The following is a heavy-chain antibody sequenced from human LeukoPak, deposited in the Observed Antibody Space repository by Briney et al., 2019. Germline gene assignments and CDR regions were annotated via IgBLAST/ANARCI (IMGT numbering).Heavy chain of an antibody. V-gene: IGHV4-39*01. Sequence: SETLSLTCTVSGGSISSSSYYWGWIRQPPGKGLEWIGSIYYSGSTYYNPSLKSRVTISVDTSKNQFSLKLSSVTAADTAVYYCARAPRIAAPAGPWGQGTPVTVSS. CDR3: ARAPRIAAPAGP. D-gene: IGHD6-25*01. CDR1: GGSISSSSYY. CDR2: IYYSGST. J-gene: IGHJ5*02.